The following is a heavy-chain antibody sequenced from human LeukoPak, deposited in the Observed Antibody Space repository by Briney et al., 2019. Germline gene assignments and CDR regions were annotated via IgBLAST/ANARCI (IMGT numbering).Heavy chain of an antibody. CDR3: ARHRSNDFEY. D-gene: IGHD4-11*01. J-gene: IGHJ4*02. CDR1: GGSINSHY. V-gene: IGHV4-59*08. CDR2: ISYSGST. Sequence: SETLSPTSTVSGGSINSHYWSWIRQPPGKGLEWIGYISYSGSTNYNPSLKSRVTISVDTSKNQFSLELSSVTAADTAVYYCARHRSNDFEYWAQGTLVTVSS.